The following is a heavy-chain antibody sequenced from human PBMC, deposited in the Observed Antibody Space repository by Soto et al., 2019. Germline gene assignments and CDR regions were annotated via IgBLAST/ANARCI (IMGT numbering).Heavy chain of an antibody. V-gene: IGHV4-31*03. CDR3: ARRLDDTPETFFNWFDP. CDR2: IFYTGTA. CDR1: GGSINTGGYY. J-gene: IGHJ5*01. Sequence: QVQLQESGPGLVKPSQTLSLTCTVSGGSINTGGYYWGWIRHLPGEGLEWNGHIFYTGTAYYNPSLRSRVTVSIDTSANQFSLHMYSVTAADTAMYYCARRLDDTPETFFNWFDPWGQGILVTVSS. D-gene: IGHD2-15*01.